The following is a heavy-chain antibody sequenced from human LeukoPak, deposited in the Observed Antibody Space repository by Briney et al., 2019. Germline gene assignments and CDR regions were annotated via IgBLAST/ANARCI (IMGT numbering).Heavy chain of an antibody. CDR2: INHSGST. V-gene: IGHV4-34*01. D-gene: IGHD3-10*01. J-gene: IGHJ5*02. CDR3: ARSMVRGVHWFDP. CDR1: GGSFSGYY. Sequence: SETLSLTCAVYGGSFSGYYWSWIRQPPGKGLEWIGEINHSGSTNYKPSLKSRVTISVDTSKNQISVKLSSVTAADTAVYYCARSMVRGVHWFDPWGQGTLATVSS.